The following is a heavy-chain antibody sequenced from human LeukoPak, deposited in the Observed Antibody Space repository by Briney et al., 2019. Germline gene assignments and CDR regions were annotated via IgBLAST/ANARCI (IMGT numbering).Heavy chain of an antibody. Sequence: GGSLILSCAASGFNFGEYTMHWVRQAPAKGLEWLSLITWDGVKTQYADSVKGRFIISRDNSQNSLYLLLDSLRTEDTALYYCAKPSTNYYYFYHMDVWGKGTTVTVSS. V-gene: IGHV3-43*01. CDR1: GFNFGEYT. J-gene: IGHJ6*03. CDR3: AKPSTNYYYFYHMDV. CDR2: ITWDGVKT.